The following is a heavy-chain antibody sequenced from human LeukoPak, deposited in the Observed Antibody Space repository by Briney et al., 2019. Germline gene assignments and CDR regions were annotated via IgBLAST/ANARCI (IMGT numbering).Heavy chain of an antibody. Sequence: SETLSLTCAVYGGSFSGYYWSWIRQPPGKGLEWIGEINHGGSTNYNPSLKSRVTISVDTSKNQFSLKLSSVTAADTAVYYCASLVVVSTNWFDPWGQGTLVTVSS. CDR3: ASLVVVSTNWFDP. CDR2: INHGGST. D-gene: IGHD2-15*01. J-gene: IGHJ5*02. CDR1: GGSFSGYY. V-gene: IGHV4-34*01.